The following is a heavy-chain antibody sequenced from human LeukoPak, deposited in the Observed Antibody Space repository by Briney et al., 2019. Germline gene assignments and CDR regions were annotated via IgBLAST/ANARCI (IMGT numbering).Heavy chain of an antibody. CDR2: ISNNGGYT. J-gene: IGHJ4*02. CDR3: AKQLGYCSDGSCYFPY. D-gene: IGHD2-15*01. V-gene: IGHV3-23*01. Sequence: GGSLRLSCGASGFTFSSSAMSWVRQAPGKGLEWVSAISNNGGYTYYADSVQGRFTISRDNSKSRLCLQMNSLRAEDTAVYYCAKQLGYCSDGSCYFPYWGQGTLVTVSS. CDR1: GFTFSSSA.